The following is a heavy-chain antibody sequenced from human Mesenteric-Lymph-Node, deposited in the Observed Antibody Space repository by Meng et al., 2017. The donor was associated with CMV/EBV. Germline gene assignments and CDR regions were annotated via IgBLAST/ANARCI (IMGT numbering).Heavy chain of an antibody. J-gene: IGHJ4*02. V-gene: IGHV3-23*01. D-gene: IGHD2-2*01. Sequence: GESLKISCAASGFTFGSYAMSWVRQAPGKGLEWVSDIGGSGGSTYYADSVKGRFTISRDNSKNTLYLQMNSLRAEDTAVYYCAKRKGCSSTSCYCDYWGQGTLVTVSS. CDR3: AKRKGCSSTSCYCDY. CDR1: GFTFGSYA. CDR2: IGGSGGST.